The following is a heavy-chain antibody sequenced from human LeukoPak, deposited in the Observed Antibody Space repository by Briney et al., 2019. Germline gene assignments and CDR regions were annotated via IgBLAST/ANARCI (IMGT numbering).Heavy chain of an antibody. J-gene: IGHJ4*02. D-gene: IGHD3-22*01. Sequence: SVKVSCKASGGTFSSYAISWVRQAPGQGLEWMGRIIPIFGTANYAQKFQGRVTITTDESTSTAYMELSSLRSEDTAVYYCVYYDSSGYFDYWGQGTLATVSS. CDR3: VYYDSSGYFDY. CDR2: IIPIFGTA. CDR1: GGTFSSYA. V-gene: IGHV1-69*05.